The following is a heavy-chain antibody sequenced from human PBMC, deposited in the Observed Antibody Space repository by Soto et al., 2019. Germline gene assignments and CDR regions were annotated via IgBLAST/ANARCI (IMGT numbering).Heavy chain of an antibody. CDR2: IYYSGNT. Sequence: TLSLTCTVSGGSISSSSYYWGWIRQPPGKGLERIGSIYYSGNTYYNPSLKSRVTISVDTSKNQFSLKLSSVTAADTAVYYCARHVSRGGAMGSFMIDYWGQGTLVTVSS. CDR3: ARHVSRGGAMGSFMIDY. D-gene: IGHD6-19*01. J-gene: IGHJ4*02. V-gene: IGHV4-39*01. CDR1: GGSISSSSYY.